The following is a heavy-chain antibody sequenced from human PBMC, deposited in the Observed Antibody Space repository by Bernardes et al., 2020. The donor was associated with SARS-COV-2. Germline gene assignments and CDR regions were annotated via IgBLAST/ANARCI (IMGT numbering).Heavy chain of an antibody. Sequence: SGPTLVKPTQTLTLTCTFSGFSLSTSGVGVGWIRQPPGKALEWLALIYWDDDKRYSPSLKSRLTITKDTSKNQVVLTMTNMDPVDTATYYCAHRQEHYYYDSSGYFSSWFGPWGPGTLVTVSS. V-gene: IGHV2-5*02. J-gene: IGHJ5*02. D-gene: IGHD3-22*01. CDR2: IYWDDDK. CDR1: GFSLSTSGVG. CDR3: AHRQEHYYYDSSGYFSSWFGP.